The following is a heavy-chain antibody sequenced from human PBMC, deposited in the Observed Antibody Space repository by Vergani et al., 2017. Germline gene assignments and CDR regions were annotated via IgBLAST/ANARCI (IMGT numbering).Heavy chain of an antibody. Sequence: EVQLLESGGGLVQPGGSLRLSCAASGFTFSSYAMSWVRQAPGKGLEWVSAISGSGGSTYYADPVKGRFTISRDNSKNTLYLQMNSLRAEDTAVYYCAKFPYYYDSSGYYNYYYYYMDVWGKGTTVTVSS. CDR3: AKFPYYYDSSGYYNYYYYYMDV. V-gene: IGHV3-23*01. CDR2: ISGSGGST. J-gene: IGHJ6*03. D-gene: IGHD3-22*01. CDR1: GFTFSSYA.